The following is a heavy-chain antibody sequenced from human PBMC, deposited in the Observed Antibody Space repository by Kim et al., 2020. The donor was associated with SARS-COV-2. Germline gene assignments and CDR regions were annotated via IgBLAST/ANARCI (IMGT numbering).Heavy chain of an antibody. Sequence: TQYDQKHTVRDPITRDTHASTAYMGLSSLRSEDTAVYYCARVISGIPLDYWGQGTLVTVSS. D-gene: IGHD2-21*01. CDR2: T. CDR3: ARVISGIPLDY. V-gene: IGHV1-3*01. J-gene: IGHJ4*02.